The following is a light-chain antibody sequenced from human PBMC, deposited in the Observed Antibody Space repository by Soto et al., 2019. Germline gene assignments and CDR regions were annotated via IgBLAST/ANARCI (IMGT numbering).Light chain of an antibody. CDR3: SSYAGTPFV. CDR2: EVN. Sequence: QSALTQPPSASGSPGQSVTISCTGTSSDVGGYNYVSWYQQHPGKATKLIIYEVNKRPSGVPDRFSGSKSGNTASLTVSGLQAEDEAEYYCSSYAGTPFVFGTGTKVTVL. J-gene: IGLJ1*01. V-gene: IGLV2-8*01. CDR1: SSDVGGYNY.